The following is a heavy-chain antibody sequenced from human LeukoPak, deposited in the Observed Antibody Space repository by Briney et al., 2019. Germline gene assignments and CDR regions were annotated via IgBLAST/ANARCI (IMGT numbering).Heavy chain of an antibody. J-gene: IGHJ3*02. CDR3: ARDASVLVLTDAFDI. D-gene: IGHD6-6*01. CDR1: GGSFSGHY. Sequence: SETLSLTCGVYGGSFSGHYWSWIRQPPGKGLEWIGEINYNGDTNYNPSLKSRVAISVDTSKNQFSLKLSSVTAADTAVYYCARDASVLVLTDAFDIWGQGTMVTVSS. CDR2: INYNGDT. V-gene: IGHV4-34*01.